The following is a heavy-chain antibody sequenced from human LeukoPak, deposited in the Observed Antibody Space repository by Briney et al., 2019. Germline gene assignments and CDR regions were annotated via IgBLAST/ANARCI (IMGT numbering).Heavy chain of an antibody. D-gene: IGHD3-10*01. J-gene: IGHJ5*02. V-gene: IGHV3-21*04. CDR3: ARDYYGSGTPSGWFDP. Sequence: GGSLRLSCAASRFTFSSYSMNWVRQAPGKGLEWVSSISSSGSYIYYADSVKGRFTISRDNAKNSLYLQMNSLRSDDTAVYYCARDYYGSGTPSGWFDPWGQGTLVTVSS. CDR1: RFTFSSYS. CDR2: ISSSGSYI.